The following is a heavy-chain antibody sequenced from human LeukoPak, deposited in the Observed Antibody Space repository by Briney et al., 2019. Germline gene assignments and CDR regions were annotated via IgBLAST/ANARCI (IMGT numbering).Heavy chain of an antibody. Sequence: GGSLRLSCTASGLTFSTNAMSWVRQAPGEGLEWVSGISGSGGSTYYTDSVKGRFTISRDNSKNTLHLQMSSLRAEDTALYYCVKDRCDRTTCPEVWGQGTLVTVSS. CDR1: GLTFSTNA. CDR2: ISGSGGST. D-gene: IGHD2-2*01. CDR3: VKDRCDRTTCPEV. V-gene: IGHV3-23*01. J-gene: IGHJ4*02.